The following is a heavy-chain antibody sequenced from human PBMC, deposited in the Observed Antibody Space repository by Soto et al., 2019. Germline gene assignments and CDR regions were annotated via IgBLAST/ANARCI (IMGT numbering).Heavy chain of an antibody. Sequence: PGGSLRLSCATSGLTFSNYAMSWVRQAPGGGLEWVSSMSGSSSTTYYADSVKGRFTISRDRSKNTLYLQISSVRAEDTALYYCAKNQERELPRVMDFWGQGTLVTVSS. V-gene: IGHV3-23*01. D-gene: IGHD1-7*01. CDR2: MSGSSSTT. CDR1: GLTFSNYA. J-gene: IGHJ4*02. CDR3: AKNQERELPRVMDF.